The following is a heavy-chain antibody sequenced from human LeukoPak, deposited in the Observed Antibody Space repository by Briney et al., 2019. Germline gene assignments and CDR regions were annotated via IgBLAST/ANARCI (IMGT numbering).Heavy chain of an antibody. Sequence: SETLSLTCTVSGGSISSNSYSWGWIRQPPGKGLEWIGSIYYRGSIYYNPSLKSRVTISVDTSRNQFSLTLTSVTAADTAVYYCARQPNSGFYYAMDVWGQGTTVTVSS. CDR1: GGSISSNSYS. CDR3: ARQPNSGFYYAMDV. V-gene: IGHV4-39*01. J-gene: IGHJ6*02. D-gene: IGHD3-10*01. CDR2: IYYRGSI.